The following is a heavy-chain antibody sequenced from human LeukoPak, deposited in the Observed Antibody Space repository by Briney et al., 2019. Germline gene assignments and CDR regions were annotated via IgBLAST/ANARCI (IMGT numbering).Heavy chain of an antibody. CDR2: IYYSGST. CDR1: GGSISSYY. D-gene: IGHD6-6*01. Sequence: SETLSLTCTVSGGSISSYYWSWIRQPPGKGLEWIGYIYYSGSTNYNPSLKSRVTISVDTSKNQFSLKLSSVTAADTAVYYCARSGNKWSLAADCWGQGTLVTVAS. CDR3: ARSGNKWSLAADC. V-gene: IGHV4-59*01. J-gene: IGHJ4*02.